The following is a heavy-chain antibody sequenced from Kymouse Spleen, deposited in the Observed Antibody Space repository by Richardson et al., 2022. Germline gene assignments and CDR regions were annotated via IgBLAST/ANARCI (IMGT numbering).Heavy chain of an antibody. D-gene: IGHD6-19*01. CDR3: ARHLPGIAVAGTTWYFDL. J-gene: IGHJ2*01. Sequence: QVQLVQSGAEVKKPGASVKVSCKASGYTFTSYDINWVRQATGQGLEWMGWMNPNSGNTGYAQKFQGRVTMTRNTSISTAYMELSSLRSEDTAVYYCARHLPGIAVAGTTWYFDLWGRGTLVTVSS. CDR1: GYTFTSYD. V-gene: IGHV1-8*01. CDR2: MNPNSGNT.